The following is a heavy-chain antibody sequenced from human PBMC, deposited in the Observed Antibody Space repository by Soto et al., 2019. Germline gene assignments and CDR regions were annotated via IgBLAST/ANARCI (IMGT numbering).Heavy chain of an antibody. J-gene: IGHJ5*01. CDR1: GFIFSSYG. CDR2: MSYDGSKK. Sequence: QVQLVESGGGVVQPGRSLRLSCAASGFIFSSYGMHWVRQAPGEGLEWVAFMSYDGSKKDYPDSVKGRFTISRDNSKNTLFMQMSSLTVEDTAVYYCAKDRNLLVDYSGYAPRYNYFESCGQGTLVAVSS. CDR3: AKDRNLLVDYSGYAPRYNYFES. V-gene: IGHV3-30*18. D-gene: IGHD5-12*01.